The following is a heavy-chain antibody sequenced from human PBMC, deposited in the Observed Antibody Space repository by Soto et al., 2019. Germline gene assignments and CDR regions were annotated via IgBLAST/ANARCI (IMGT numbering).Heavy chain of an antibody. CDR3: ARMPVDTSMIYWFDP. CDR2: IYYSGST. D-gene: IGHD5-18*01. CDR1: GGSVSSGDYY. V-gene: IGHV4-61*08. Sequence: PSETLSLTCTVSGGSVSSGDYYWSWIRQPPGKGLEWIGNIYYSGSTNYNPSPKSRATISVDTSKNQFSLKVTSATAADTAVYYCARMPVDTSMIYWFDPWGQGTLVTASS. J-gene: IGHJ5*02.